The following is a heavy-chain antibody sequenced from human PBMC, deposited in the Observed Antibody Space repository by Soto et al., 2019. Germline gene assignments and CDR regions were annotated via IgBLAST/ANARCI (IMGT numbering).Heavy chain of an antibody. J-gene: IGHJ4*02. CDR3: AAPSGGNWNGPFDY. CDR2: IVVGSGNT. Sequence: RASVKVSCKASGFTFTSSAVQWVRQARGQRLEWIGWIVVGSGNTNYAQKFQERVTSTRDMSTSTAYMELSSLRSEDTAVYYCAAPSGGNWNGPFDYWGQGTLVTVSS. CDR1: GFTFTSSA. D-gene: IGHD1-20*01. V-gene: IGHV1-58*01.